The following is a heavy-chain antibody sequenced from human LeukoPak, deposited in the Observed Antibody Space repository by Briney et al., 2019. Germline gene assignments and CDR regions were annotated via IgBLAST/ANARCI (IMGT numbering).Heavy chain of an antibody. J-gene: IGHJ3*02. V-gene: IGHV4-59*01. CDR2: FDNSDST. D-gene: IGHD5-18*01. Sequence: PSETLSLTCIVSGGSISRYYWSWIRQPPGKGLEWIGYFDNSDSTNYNPSLKNRVTISEDTSKNQFALELRSVTAADTAIYYCARPHQDTAMPYLGGAAFDIWGQGTMVTVSS. CDR3: ARPHQDTAMPYLGGAAFDI. CDR1: GGSISRYY.